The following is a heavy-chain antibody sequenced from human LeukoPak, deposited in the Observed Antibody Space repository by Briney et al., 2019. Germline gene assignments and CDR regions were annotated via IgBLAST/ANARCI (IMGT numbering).Heavy chain of an antibody. D-gene: IGHD2-21*02. V-gene: IGHV4-59*01. CDR2: IYYSGST. Sequence: PSETLSLTCTVSGGSISSYYWSWIRQPPGKGLEWIGYIYYSGSTNYNPSLKSRVTISVDTSKNQFSLKLSSVTAADTAVYYCARDRGKYCGGDCYSNWHFDLWGRGTLVTVSS. CDR1: GGSISSYY. J-gene: IGHJ2*01. CDR3: ARDRGKYCGGDCYSNWHFDL.